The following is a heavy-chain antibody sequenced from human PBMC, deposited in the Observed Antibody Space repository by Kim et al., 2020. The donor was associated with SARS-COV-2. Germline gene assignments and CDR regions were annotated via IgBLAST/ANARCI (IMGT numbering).Heavy chain of an antibody. CDR3: AKSQGATKSFFYAMDV. V-gene: IGHV3-23*01. Sequence: GTVKGRFTISRDNSKNTLYLQVNSLRAEDTAIYYCAKSQGATKSFFYAMDVWGQGTTVTVSS. D-gene: IGHD1-26*01. J-gene: IGHJ6*02.